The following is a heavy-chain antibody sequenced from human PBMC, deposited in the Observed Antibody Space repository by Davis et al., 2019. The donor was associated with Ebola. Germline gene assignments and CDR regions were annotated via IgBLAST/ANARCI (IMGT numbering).Heavy chain of an antibody. D-gene: IGHD3-10*01. CDR1: GFTFSDNY. Sequence: PGGSLRLSCAASGFTFSDNYMTWIRQAPGKGLKWVAYTSYSGATIYYADSVKGRFTISRDNAKNSLYLQMNSMRTEDTAFYYCAKDDLVQGVRFLDSWGQGTLVTVSS. V-gene: IGHV3-11*01. CDR2: TSYSGATI. CDR3: AKDDLVQGVRFLDS. J-gene: IGHJ4*02.